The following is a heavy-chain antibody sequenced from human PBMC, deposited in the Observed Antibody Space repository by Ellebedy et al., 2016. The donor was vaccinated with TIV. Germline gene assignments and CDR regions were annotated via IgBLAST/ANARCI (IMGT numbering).Heavy chain of an antibody. CDR1: GFTVSTNY. J-gene: IGHJ2*01. V-gene: IGHV3-66*01. CDR3: ARASFYDVDLSGWYFDI. Sequence: GGSLRLSCATSGFTVSTNYMNWVRQAPGKGLEWVSIISSAGSTYYADSVKGRFTISKDNSKNTLNLQMTSLRAEATAVYYCARASFYDVDLSGWYFDIWGRGTLVTVSS. D-gene: IGHD3-10*02. CDR2: ISSAGST.